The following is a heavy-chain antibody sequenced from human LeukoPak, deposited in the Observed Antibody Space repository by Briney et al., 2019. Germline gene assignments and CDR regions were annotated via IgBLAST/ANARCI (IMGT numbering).Heavy chain of an antibody. J-gene: IGHJ4*02. CDR3: ARGGRVVAVAGTDFDY. V-gene: IGHV1-18*04. Sequence: GESLKISCKGSGYSFTSYWISWVRQAPGQGLEWMGWISAYNGNTNYAQKLQGRVTMTTDTSTSTAYMELRSLRSDDTAVYYCARGGRVVAVAGTDFDYWGQGTLVTVSS. CDR1: GYSFTSYW. D-gene: IGHD6-19*01. CDR2: ISAYNGNT.